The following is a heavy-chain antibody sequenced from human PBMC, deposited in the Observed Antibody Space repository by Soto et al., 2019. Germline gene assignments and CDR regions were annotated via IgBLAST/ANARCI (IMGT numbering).Heavy chain of an antibody. CDR3: ARAASVVVVAATGDY. CDR1: GYTFTGYY. D-gene: IGHD2-15*01. Sequence: QVRLVQSGAEVKKPGASVKVSCKASGYTFTGYYMHWVRQAPGQGLEGMGWINPNSGGTNYAQKFQGRVTMTRDTSISTAYMELSRLRSDDTAVYYCARAASVVVVAATGDYWGQGTLVTVSS. V-gene: IGHV1-2*02. CDR2: INPNSGGT. J-gene: IGHJ4*02.